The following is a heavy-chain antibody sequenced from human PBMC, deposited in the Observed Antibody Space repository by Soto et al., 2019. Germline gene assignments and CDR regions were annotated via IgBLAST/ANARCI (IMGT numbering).Heavy chain of an antibody. CDR3: AKQHCSGGSCYSGFFVDY. V-gene: IGHV3-23*01. CDR2: ISGSGGST. Sequence: GVSLRLSCAATGFTFSSYAMSWVRQAPGKGLEWVSAISGSGGSTYYADSVKGRFTISRDNSKNTLYLQMNSLRAEDTAVYYCAKQHCSGGSCYSGFFVDYWGQGT. CDR1: GFTFSSYA. J-gene: IGHJ4*02. D-gene: IGHD2-15*01.